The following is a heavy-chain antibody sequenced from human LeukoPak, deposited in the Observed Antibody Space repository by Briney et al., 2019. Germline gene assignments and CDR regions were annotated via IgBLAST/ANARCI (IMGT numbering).Heavy chain of an antibody. Sequence: PGGSLRLSCAASAFTFTRFWMSWVRQAPGKGLEWVANIKLEVSEKDYVDSVKGLFTISRDNAKNSLYLQMNSLRAEDTAVYYCATSGGDYWGQGTLVTVSS. CDR3: ATSGGDY. V-gene: IGHV3-7*01. CDR1: AFTFTRFW. D-gene: IGHD3-10*01. J-gene: IGHJ4*02. CDR2: IKLEVSEK.